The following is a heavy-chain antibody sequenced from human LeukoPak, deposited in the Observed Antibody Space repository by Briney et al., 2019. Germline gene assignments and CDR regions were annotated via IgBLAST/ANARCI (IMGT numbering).Heavy chain of an antibody. CDR2: ISSSGTTI. J-gene: IGHJ4*02. V-gene: IGHV3-11*01. Sequence: GGSLRLSCAVSGFTFSDYYMSWIRQAPGKGLEWVSYISSSGTTIYYADSVKGRFTISRDNAKNSLYLQMNSLTAEDAAVYYCARAGGWAGPFNYWGQGTLVTVSS. CDR1: GFTFSDYY. CDR3: ARAGGWAGPFNY. D-gene: IGHD3/OR15-3a*01.